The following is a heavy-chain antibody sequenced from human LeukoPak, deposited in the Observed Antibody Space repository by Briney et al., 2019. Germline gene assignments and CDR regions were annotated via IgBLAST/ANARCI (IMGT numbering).Heavy chain of an antibody. CDR1: GGSISSGSYY. V-gene: IGHV4-61*02. D-gene: IGHD2-8*01. J-gene: IGHJ4*02. Sequence: SETLSLTCTVSGGSISSGSYYWSWIRQPAGKGLEWIGRIYTSGSTNYNPSLKSRVTISVDTSKNQFSLKLSPVTAADTAVYYCARDDYCTNGVCSYNWGQGTLVTVSS. CDR3: ARDDYCTNGVCSYN. CDR2: IYTSGST.